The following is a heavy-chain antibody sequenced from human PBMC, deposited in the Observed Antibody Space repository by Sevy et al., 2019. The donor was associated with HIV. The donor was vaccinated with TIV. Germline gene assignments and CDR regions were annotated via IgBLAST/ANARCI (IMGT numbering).Heavy chain of an antibody. CDR1: GFTFSNFG. D-gene: IGHD3-22*01. CDR3: AKRGGSDYELSDYYGMDV. J-gene: IGHJ6*02. V-gene: IGHV3-30*18. Sequence: GGSLRLSCAASGFTFSNFGMHWVRQAPGKGLEWLAVTRYDGTIDHYAESVKGRFTISRDKVKNTLFLQMNRLNVDDTAVYFCAKRGGSDYELSDYYGMDVWGQGTTVTVSS. CDR2: TRYDGTID.